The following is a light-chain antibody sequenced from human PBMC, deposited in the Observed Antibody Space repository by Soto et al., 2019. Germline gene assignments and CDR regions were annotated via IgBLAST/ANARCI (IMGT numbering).Light chain of an antibody. Sequence: DIQMTQSPSTLSASVGDRVSITCRASQSISSWLAWYQQKPGKAPKLLIYKASSLESGVPSRFSGSGSGTEFTLNISSLQPDDFATYYCQQYENYWTFGQGTKVEIK. CDR3: QQYENYWT. V-gene: IGKV1-5*03. CDR1: QSISSW. CDR2: KAS. J-gene: IGKJ1*01.